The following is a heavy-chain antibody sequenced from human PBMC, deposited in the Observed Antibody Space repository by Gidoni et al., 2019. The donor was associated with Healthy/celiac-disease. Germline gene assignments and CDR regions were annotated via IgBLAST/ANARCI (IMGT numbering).Heavy chain of an antibody. Sequence: EVQLLEYGGGLVQPGGSLRLPCAASGFTFSSYAMSWVRQAPGKGLEWFSAISGSGGSTYYADSVKGRFTISRDNSKNTLYLQMNSLRAEDTAVYYCAKGGILEWLSHDAFDIWGQGTMVTVSS. J-gene: IGHJ3*02. CDR2: ISGSGGST. V-gene: IGHV3-23*01. D-gene: IGHD3-3*01. CDR1: GFTFSSYA. CDR3: AKGGILEWLSHDAFDI.